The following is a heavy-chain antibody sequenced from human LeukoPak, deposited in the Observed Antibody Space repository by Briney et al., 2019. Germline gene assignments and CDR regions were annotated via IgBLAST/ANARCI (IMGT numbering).Heavy chain of an antibody. CDR2: ISAYNGNT. D-gene: IGHD2-2*02. Sequence: ASVKVSCKASGYTFTGYGISWVRQAPGQGLEWMGWISAYNGNTNYAQKLQGRVTMTTDTSTSTAYMELSSLRSEDTAVYYCARDPGLGVVVPAAIEAFYYYGMDVWGQGTRSPSP. J-gene: IGHJ6*02. V-gene: IGHV1-18*01. CDR3: ARDPGLGVVVPAAIEAFYYYGMDV. CDR1: GYTFTGYG.